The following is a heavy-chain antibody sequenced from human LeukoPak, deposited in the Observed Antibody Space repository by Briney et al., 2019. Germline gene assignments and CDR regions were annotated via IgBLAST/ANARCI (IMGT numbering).Heavy chain of an antibody. CDR3: ARESVELQGY. Sequence: PGGSLRLSCAASGFTFDDYAMHWVRQAPGKGLEWVSGISWNSGSIGYADSVKGRFTISRDNSKNTLYLQMNSLRAEDTAVYYCARESVELQGYWGQGTLVTVSS. CDR2: ISWNSGSI. D-gene: IGHD3-10*01. V-gene: IGHV3-9*01. CDR1: GFTFDDYA. J-gene: IGHJ4*02.